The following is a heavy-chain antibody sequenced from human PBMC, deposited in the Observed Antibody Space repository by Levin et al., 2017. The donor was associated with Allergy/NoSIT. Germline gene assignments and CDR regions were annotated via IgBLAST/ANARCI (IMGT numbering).Heavy chain of an antibody. CDR3: AKDAVVAPGASMGWFDP. V-gene: IGHV3-23*01. CDR1: GFTFDLYA. J-gene: IGHJ5*02. D-gene: IGHD2-2*01. Sequence: AGGSLRLSCAASGFTFDLYAMSWVRQAPGKGLEWVSAITGSGTTTYYADSVKGRFTISRDNSKNRLYLQMKTLRAEDSAIYFCAKDAVVAPGASMGWFDPWGPGTLVTVSS. CDR2: ITGSGTTT.